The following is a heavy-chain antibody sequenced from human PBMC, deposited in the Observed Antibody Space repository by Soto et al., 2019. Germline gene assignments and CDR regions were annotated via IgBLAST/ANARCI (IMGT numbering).Heavy chain of an antibody. J-gene: IGHJ6*02. D-gene: IGHD1-26*01. CDR2: IDPSDSYT. CDR3: ARPRRRESIGATRYYCYYGMDV. CDR1: GYSFTSYW. Sequence: GESLKISCKGSGYSFTSYWISWVRQMPGKGLEWMGRIDPSDSYTNYSPSFQGHVTISADRSISTAYPQWSSLKASDTAMYYCARPRRRESIGATRYYCYYGMDVWGQGTTVTVSS. V-gene: IGHV5-10-1*01.